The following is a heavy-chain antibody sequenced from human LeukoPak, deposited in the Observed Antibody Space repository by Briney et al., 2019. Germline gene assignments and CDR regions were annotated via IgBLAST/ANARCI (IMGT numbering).Heavy chain of an antibody. CDR1: GGSISSYY. CDR3: ARDFEGYCSSTSCLRSDAFDI. D-gene: IGHD2-2*01. CDR2: IYTSGST. V-gene: IGHV4-4*07. Sequence: SETLSLTCTVSGGSISSYYWSWIRQPAGKGLEWIGRIYTSGSTNYNPSLKSRVTISVDTSKNQFSLKLSSVTAADTAVYYCARDFEGYCSSTSCLRSDAFDIWGQGTMVTVSS. J-gene: IGHJ3*02.